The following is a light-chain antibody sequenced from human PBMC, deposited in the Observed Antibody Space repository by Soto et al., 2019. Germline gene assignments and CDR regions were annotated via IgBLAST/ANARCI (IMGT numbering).Light chain of an antibody. CDR1: QSVSSSY. J-gene: IGKJ1*01. V-gene: IGKV3-11*01. CDR3: QQRSNWPPT. CDR2: DAS. Sequence: IVLTQSPGTLSLSPGERATLSCRACQSVSSSYLAWYQQKPGQAPRLLVYDASNRATGIPARFSGSGSGTDFTLTISSLEPEDFAVYYCQQRSNWPPTFGQGAKVDIK.